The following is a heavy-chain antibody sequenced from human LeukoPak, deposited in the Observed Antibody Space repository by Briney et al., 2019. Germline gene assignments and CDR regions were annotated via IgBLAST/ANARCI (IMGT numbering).Heavy chain of an antibody. CDR3: VRDRFGNYDFDS. CDR2: PSSSGTYT. J-gene: IGHJ4*02. D-gene: IGHD3-16*01. Sequence: SPVQPLDSPSTPSSSGTYTYYADSVKGRFTVSRDNAKNLLFLQMNSLRAEDTATYFCVRDRFGNYDFDSWGQGTLVAVSS. V-gene: IGHV3-21*06.